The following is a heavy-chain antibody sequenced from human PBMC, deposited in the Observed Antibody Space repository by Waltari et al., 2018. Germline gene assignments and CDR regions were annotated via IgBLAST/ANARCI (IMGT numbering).Heavy chain of an antibody. CDR1: GGSFSGYY. CDR3: ARVRSGYYYIDY. Sequence: QVQLQQWGAGLLKPSETLSLTCAVYGGSFSGYYWSWIRQPPGKGLEWIGEINHSGSTNYNPSLKSRVTISVDTSKNQFSLKLSSVTAADTAVYYCARVRSGYYYIDYWGQGTLVTVSS. V-gene: IGHV4-34*01. D-gene: IGHD3-22*01. CDR2: INHSGST. J-gene: IGHJ4*02.